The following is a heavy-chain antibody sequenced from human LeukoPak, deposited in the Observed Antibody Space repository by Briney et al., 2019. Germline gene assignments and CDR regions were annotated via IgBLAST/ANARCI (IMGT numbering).Heavy chain of an antibody. V-gene: IGHV4-39*01. D-gene: IGHD5-12*01. CDR2: IDYSGST. CDR1: GGSISSSSYY. CDR3: ARWLQFPYAFDI. Sequence: ASETLSLTCTVSGGSISSSSYYWGWLRQPPGKGLEWIASIDYSGSTYYHPSLNSRVTISVDTSKNQFSLKLSSVTAADTAVYYCARWLQFPYAFDIWGQGTMVTVSS. J-gene: IGHJ3*02.